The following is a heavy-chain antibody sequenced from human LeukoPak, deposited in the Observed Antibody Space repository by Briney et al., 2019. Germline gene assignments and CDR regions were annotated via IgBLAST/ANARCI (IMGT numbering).Heavy chain of an antibody. V-gene: IGHV1-2*02. CDR1: GYTFTGYY. Sequence: RASVKVSCKASGYTFTGYYMHWVRQAPGQGLEWMGWINPNSGGTNYAQKFQGRVTMTRDTSISTAYMELSRLRSDDTAVYYCARLSVVPAAIRANWFDPWGQGTLVTVYS. CDR3: ARLSVVPAAIRANWFDP. D-gene: IGHD2-2*01. CDR2: INPNSGGT. J-gene: IGHJ5*02.